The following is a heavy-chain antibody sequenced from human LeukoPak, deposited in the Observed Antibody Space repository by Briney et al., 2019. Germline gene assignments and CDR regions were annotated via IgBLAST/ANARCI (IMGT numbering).Heavy chain of an antibody. J-gene: IGHJ4*02. CDR1: GGSFSGYY. V-gene: IGHV4-34*01. CDR3: ARGQRLMDY. D-gene: IGHD3-3*01. Sequence: PSETLSLTCTVYGGSFSGYYWSWIRQPPGKGLEWIGEINHSGSTNFNPSLKSRVTISVDTSKNQFSLKLSSVTAADTAVYYCARGQRLMDYWGQGTLVTVSS. CDR2: INHSGST.